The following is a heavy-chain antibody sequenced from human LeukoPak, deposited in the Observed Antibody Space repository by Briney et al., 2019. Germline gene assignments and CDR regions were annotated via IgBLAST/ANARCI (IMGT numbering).Heavy chain of an antibody. D-gene: IGHD2-15*01. CDR2: IYHSGST. J-gene: IGHJ3*02. CDR1: GGSISSGGYS. CDR3: AREGSGGSGPDAFDI. V-gene: IGHV4-30-2*01. Sequence: SETLSLTCAVSGGSISSGGYSWSWIRQPPGKGLEWIGYIYHSGSTYYNPSLKSRVTISVDRSKNQFSLKLSSVTAADTAVYYCAREGSGGSGPDAFDIWGQGTMVTVSS.